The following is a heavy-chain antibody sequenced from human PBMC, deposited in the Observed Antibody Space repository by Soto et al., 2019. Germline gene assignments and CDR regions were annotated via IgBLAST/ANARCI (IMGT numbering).Heavy chain of an antibody. CDR1: GGSIRVDDYY. V-gene: IGHV4-30-4*01. D-gene: IGHD2-21*01. CDR3: AGLRYTRIVSDPGARGNHWFDP. J-gene: IGHJ5*02. CDR2: IYYSGSA. Sequence: PSETLSLTCTVSGGSIRVDDYYWSWIRQPPGKGLEWIGYIYYSGSAYYNPSLERRVTMSVDTSKAQFSLKLSSVTAADTAIYVCAGLRYTRIVSDPGARGNHWFDPWGQGTLVTVSS.